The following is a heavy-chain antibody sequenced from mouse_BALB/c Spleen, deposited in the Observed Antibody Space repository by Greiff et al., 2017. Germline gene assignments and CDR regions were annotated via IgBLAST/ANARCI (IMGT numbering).Heavy chain of an antibody. Sequence: DVKLVESGGGLVKPGGSLKLSCAASGFTFSSYTMSWVRQTPEKRLEWVATISSGGSYTYYPDSVKGRFTISRDNAKNTLYLQMSSLKSEDTAMYYCTRADYDYPWFADWGQGTLVTVSA. D-gene: IGHD2-4*01. CDR3: TRADYDYPWFAD. J-gene: IGHJ3*01. CDR1: GFTFSSYT. CDR2: ISSGGSYT. V-gene: IGHV5-6-4*01.